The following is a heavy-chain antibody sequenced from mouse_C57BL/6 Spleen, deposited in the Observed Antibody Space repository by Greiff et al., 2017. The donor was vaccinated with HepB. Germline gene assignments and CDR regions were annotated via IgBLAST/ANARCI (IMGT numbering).Heavy chain of an antibody. CDR2: INPNYGTT. J-gene: IGHJ1*03. V-gene: IGHV1-39*01. Sequence: VQLQQSGPELVKPGASVKISCKASGYSFTDYNMNWVKQSNGKSLEWIGVINPNYGTTSYNQKFKGKATLTVDQSSSTAYMQLNSLTSEDSAVYYCGSILGEGTTDGYWYFDVWGTGTTVTVSS. CDR1: GYSFTDYN. D-gene: IGHD1-1*01. CDR3: GSILGEGTTDGYWYFDV.